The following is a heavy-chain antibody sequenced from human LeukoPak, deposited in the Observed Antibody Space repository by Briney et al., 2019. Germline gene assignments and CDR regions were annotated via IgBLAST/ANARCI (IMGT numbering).Heavy chain of an antibody. CDR2: ISWNSGSI. CDR1: GFTFDDYA. CDR3: AKDITPIYYYYYGMDV. D-gene: IGHD3-16*01. Sequence: PGGSLRLSCAASGFTFDDYAMHWVRQAPGKGLEWVSGISWNSGSIGYADSVKGRFTISRDNAKNSLYLQMNSLRAEDTALYYCAKDITPIYYYYYGMDVWGQGTTVTVSS. J-gene: IGHJ6*02. V-gene: IGHV3-9*01.